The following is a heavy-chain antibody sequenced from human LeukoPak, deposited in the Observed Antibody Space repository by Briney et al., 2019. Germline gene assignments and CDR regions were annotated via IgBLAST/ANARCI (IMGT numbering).Heavy chain of an antibody. V-gene: IGHV3-23*01. Sequence: PGGSLRPSCAASGFTFSSYAMSWVRQAPGKGLEWVSAISGSGGSTYYADSVKGRFTISRDNSKNTLYLQMNSLRAEDTAVYYCAKDQDPIYSHFDYWGQGTLVTVSS. D-gene: IGHD2-15*01. J-gene: IGHJ4*02. CDR1: GFTFSSYA. CDR2: ISGSGGST. CDR3: AKDQDPIYSHFDY.